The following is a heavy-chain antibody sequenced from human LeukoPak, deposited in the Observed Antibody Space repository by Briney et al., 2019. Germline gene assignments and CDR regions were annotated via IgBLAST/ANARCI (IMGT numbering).Heavy chain of an antibody. V-gene: IGHV4-59*08. Sequence: SETLSHTCIVSGGSISNYYWSWIRQPPGKGLEWIGYIHYSGSTNYNPSLESRATISLDTSKSQFSLKLSSVTAADTAIYYCARGYSSSWYYFDYWGQGTLVTVSS. CDR3: ARGYSSSWYYFDY. CDR2: IHYSGST. CDR1: GGSISNYY. J-gene: IGHJ4*02. D-gene: IGHD6-13*01.